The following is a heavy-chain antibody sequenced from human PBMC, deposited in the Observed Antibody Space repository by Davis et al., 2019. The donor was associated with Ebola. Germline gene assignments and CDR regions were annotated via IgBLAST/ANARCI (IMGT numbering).Heavy chain of an antibody. CDR2: ISSSGSTI. V-gene: IGHV3-11*04. J-gene: IGHJ4*02. CDR1: GFTFSDYY. D-gene: IGHD3-3*01. CDR3: ARDVAITIFD. Sequence: GESLKISCAASGFTFSDYYMSWIRQAPGKGLEWVSYISSSGSTIYYADSVKGRFTISRDNAKNSLYLQMNSLRAEDTAVYYCARDVAITIFDWGQGTLVTVSS.